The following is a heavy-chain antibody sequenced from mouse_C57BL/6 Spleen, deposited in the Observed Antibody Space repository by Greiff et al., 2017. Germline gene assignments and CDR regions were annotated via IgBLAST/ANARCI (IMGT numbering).Heavy chain of an antibody. CDR2: IYWDDDK. Sequence: QVPLKQSGPGLLQSSQTLSLTCSFSGFSLSTSGMGVSWIRQPSGKGLEWLAHIYWDDDKRYNPSLKSRLTISKDTSRNQVFLKITSVDTADTAKDYCARSYDGYYYFDYWGQGTTLTVSS. CDR3: ARSYDGYYYFDY. V-gene: IGHV8-12*01. D-gene: IGHD2-3*01. J-gene: IGHJ2*01. CDR1: GFSLSTSGMG.